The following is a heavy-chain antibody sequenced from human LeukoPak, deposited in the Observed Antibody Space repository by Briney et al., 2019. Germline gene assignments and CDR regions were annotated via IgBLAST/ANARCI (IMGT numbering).Heavy chain of an antibody. V-gene: IGHV4-39*07. CDR1: GGSISSSSYY. CDR3: GRLGSWYGPYFDY. CDR2: IYYSGST. D-gene: IGHD6-13*01. J-gene: IGHJ4*02. Sequence: PSETLSLTCTVSGGSISSSSYYWGWIRQPPGKGLEWIGSIYYSGSTYYNPSLKSRVTISVDTSKNQFSLKLSSVTAADTAVYYWGRLGSWYGPYFDYWGQGTLVTVSS.